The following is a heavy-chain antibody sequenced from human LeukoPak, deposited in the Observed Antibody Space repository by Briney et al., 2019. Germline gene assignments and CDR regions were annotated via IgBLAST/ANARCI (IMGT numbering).Heavy chain of an antibody. CDR2: IYSSGES. J-gene: IGHJ4*02. V-gene: IGHV4-59*12. Sequence: SETLSLTCTVSGGSLTSYYWSWVRQSPGKGLEWIGSIYSSGESSHNPSLKSRVTISVDTAQNQFSLSLTSVTAADVVVYFCAGGGGGSMWSGHYRLFDFWGQGTLITVSS. CDR3: AGGGGGSMWSGHYRLFDF. CDR1: GGSLTSYY. D-gene: IGHD4-17*01.